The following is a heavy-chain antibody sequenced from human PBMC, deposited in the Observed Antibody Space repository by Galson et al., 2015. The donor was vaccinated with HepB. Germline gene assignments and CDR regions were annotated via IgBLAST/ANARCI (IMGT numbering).Heavy chain of an antibody. D-gene: IGHD2-21*01. CDR1: GYTFTTYG. Sequence: SVKVSCKASGYTFTTYGISWVRQAPGQGLEWMAWISAHNGKTHYAEKFQGRVTMTTDTATTTAYMELRSLTSDDTAVYYCARDSRMVISKPGDYWGQGTLVTVFS. CDR3: ARDSRMVISKPGDY. J-gene: IGHJ4*02. V-gene: IGHV1-18*04. CDR2: ISAHNGKT.